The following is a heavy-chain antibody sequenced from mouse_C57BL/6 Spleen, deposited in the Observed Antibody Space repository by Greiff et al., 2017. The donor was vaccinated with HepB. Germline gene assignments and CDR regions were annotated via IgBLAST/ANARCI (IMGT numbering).Heavy chain of an antibody. J-gene: IGHJ3*01. CDR1: GFTFSSYA. Sequence: EVKLMESGGGLVKPGGSLKLSCAASGFTFSSYAMSWVRQTPEKRLEWVATISDGGSYTYYPDNVKGRFTISRDNAKNNLYLQMSHLKSEDTAMYYCARADYGYDVWFAYWGQGTLVTVSA. V-gene: IGHV5-4*03. D-gene: IGHD2-2*01. CDR2: ISDGGSYT. CDR3: ARADYGYDVWFAY.